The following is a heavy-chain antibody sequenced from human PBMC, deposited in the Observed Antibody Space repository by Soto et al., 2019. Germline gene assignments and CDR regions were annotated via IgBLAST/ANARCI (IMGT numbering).Heavy chain of an antibody. D-gene: IGHD3-16*01. Sequence: RGESLKISCKASGYDFSTHWIGWVRHMPGKGLQWMAIIYPSDSATKYSPSFQGHVTISVDKSISTAYLQWSGLQASDSAKYYCARLFTDAGFWDYFYYWGPGALVTVSS. V-gene: IGHV5-51*01. CDR3: ARLFTDAGFWDYFYY. CDR1: GYDFSTHW. CDR2: IYPSDSAT. J-gene: IGHJ4*02.